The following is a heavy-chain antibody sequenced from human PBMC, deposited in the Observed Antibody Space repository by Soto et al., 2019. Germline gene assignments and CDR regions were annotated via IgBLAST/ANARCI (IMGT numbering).Heavy chain of an antibody. V-gene: IGHV1-46*01. Sequence: ASVKVSCKASGYTFTSYYMHWVRQAPGQGLEWMGIINPSGGSTSYAQKFQGRVTMTRDTSTSTVYMELSSLRSEDTAVYYCARDGYDYVWGSYRYTYYYGVDVWGQGTTVTVS. CDR3: ARDGYDYVWGSYRYTYYYGVDV. J-gene: IGHJ6*02. CDR2: INPSGGST. D-gene: IGHD3-16*02. CDR1: GYTFTSYY.